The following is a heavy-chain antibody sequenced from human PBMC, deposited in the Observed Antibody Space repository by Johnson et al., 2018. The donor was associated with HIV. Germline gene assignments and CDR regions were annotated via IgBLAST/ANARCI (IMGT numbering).Heavy chain of an antibody. D-gene: IGHD5-24*01. CDR2: INWNGGNT. CDR3: ARGRDLSAFDI. Sequence: AQLVESGGGVVQPGRSLRLSCAASGFTFGNYGMSWVRQVPGKGLEWVSGINWNGGNTDHADSVKGRFTISRDNSKNTLYLQMNSLRAGDTAVYFCARGRDLSAFDIWGRGTMVTVSS. V-gene: IGHV3-20*04. J-gene: IGHJ3*02. CDR1: GFTFGNYG.